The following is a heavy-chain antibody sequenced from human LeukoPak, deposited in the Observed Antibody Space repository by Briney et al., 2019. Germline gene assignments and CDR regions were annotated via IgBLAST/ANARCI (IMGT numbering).Heavy chain of an antibody. CDR1: GFTFSNAW. J-gene: IGHJ4*02. Sequence: KPGGSLRLSCAASGFTFSNAWMNWVRRAPGKGLEWVGRIKSKTDGGTTDYAAPVKGRFTISRDDSKNTLYLQMNSLRAEDTAVYYCARDGASYGSGSYYRFDYWGQGTLVTVSS. CDR2: IKSKTDGGTT. V-gene: IGHV3-15*07. D-gene: IGHD3-10*01. CDR3: ARDGASYGSGSYYRFDY.